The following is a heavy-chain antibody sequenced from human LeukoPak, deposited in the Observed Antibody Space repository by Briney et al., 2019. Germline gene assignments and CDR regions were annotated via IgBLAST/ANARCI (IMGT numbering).Heavy chain of an antibody. D-gene: IGHD3-22*01. J-gene: IGHJ4*02. V-gene: IGHV5-51*01. CDR3: ARQLTMIVPYFDY. CDR2: IYPGDSDT. Sequence: GESLKTSCKGSGYSFTGYWIGWVRQMPGKGLEWMGIIYPGDSDTRYSPSFQGQVTISADKSISTAYLQWSSLKASDTAMYYCARQLTMIVPYFDYWGQGTLVTVSS. CDR1: GYSFTGYW.